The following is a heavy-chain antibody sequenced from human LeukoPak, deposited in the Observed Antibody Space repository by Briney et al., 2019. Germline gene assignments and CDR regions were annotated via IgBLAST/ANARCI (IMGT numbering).Heavy chain of an antibody. D-gene: IGHD6-6*01. CDR2: MNQDGSEI. J-gene: IGHJ6*03. Sequence: PGGSLRLSCAASGFTFRTYWMNWVRQAPGKGLGWVANMNQDGSEIYYVDSVRGRFTLSRDNAKNSLYLQMNSLKAEDAALYYCARSVNSSGYNYYNYMDVWGRETTVTVSS. V-gene: IGHV3-7*01. CDR1: GFTFRTYW. CDR3: ARSVNSSGYNYYNYMDV.